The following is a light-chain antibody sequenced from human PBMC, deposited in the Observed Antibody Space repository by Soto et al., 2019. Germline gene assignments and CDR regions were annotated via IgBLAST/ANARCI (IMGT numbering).Light chain of an antibody. V-gene: IGKV2-30*01. Sequence: DVVMSQSPLSLRVTLGQPASISCRSSQSLVYSDGFTYLNWFQQRPGESPRRLIYKVSNRDSGVPDRFSGRGSGTDFTLTISRVEADDVGVYYCMQPLQSWTFGQGTKV. J-gene: IGKJ1*01. CDR3: MQPLQSWT. CDR1: QSLVYSDGFTY. CDR2: KVS.